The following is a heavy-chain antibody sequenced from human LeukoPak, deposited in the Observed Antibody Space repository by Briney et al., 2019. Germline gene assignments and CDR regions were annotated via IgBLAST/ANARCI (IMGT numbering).Heavy chain of an antibody. CDR3: ARVEIIVVAAFYY. J-gene: IGHJ4*02. V-gene: IGHV4-34*01. CDR1: SGSFRGYY. CDR2: INHSGST. D-gene: IGHD6-19*01. Sequence: PSETLSLTCAVYSGSFRGYYWSRLRQPPGKGLEWIGEINHSGSTNYNPSLKSRVTISVDTSKNQFSLKLSSVTAADTAVYYCARVEIIVVAAFYYWGQGTLVTVSS.